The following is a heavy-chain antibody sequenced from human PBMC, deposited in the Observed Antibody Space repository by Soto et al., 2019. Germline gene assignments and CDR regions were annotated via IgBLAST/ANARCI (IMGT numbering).Heavy chain of an antibody. Sequence: GGSLRLSCAASGFTFSSYAMHWVRQAPGKGLEWVAVRSYDGSNKYYADSVKGRFTIARDNSKNTLYLQMNSLIAEDSDLYYCARANFECSSWYFDYWGQGTLVTVSS. V-gene: IGHV3-30*04. CDR3: ARANFECSSWYFDY. J-gene: IGHJ4*02. CDR1: GFTFSSYA. CDR2: RSYDGSNK. D-gene: IGHD6-13*01.